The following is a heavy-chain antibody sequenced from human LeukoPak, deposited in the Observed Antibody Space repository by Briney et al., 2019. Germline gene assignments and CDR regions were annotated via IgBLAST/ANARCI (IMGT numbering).Heavy chain of an antibody. J-gene: IGHJ4*02. CDR1: GFTFSSYG. V-gene: IGHV3-23*01. CDR2: ISGSGGST. D-gene: IGHD1-26*01. CDR3: AKGFASGWEPFDY. Sequence: PGGSLRLSCAASGFTFSSYGMSWVRQAPGKGLEWASAISGSGGSTYYADSVKGGFTISRDNSKHTLYLQMNSLRAEDTAVYYCAKGFASGWEPFDYWGQGTLVTVSS.